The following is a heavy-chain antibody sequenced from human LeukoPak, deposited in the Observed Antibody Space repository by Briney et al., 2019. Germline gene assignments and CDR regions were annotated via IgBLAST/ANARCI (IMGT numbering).Heavy chain of an antibody. Sequence: QSGGSLRLSCAASGFTFSSYGMHWVRQVPGKGLEWVAVIWYDGSNKYYADSVKGRFTISRDNSKNTLYLQMNSLRAEDTAVYYCAREHSGWYESLDYWAQGTLVTVSS. CDR2: IWYDGSNK. D-gene: IGHD6-19*01. V-gene: IGHV3-33*01. CDR3: AREHSGWYESLDY. CDR1: GFTFSSYG. J-gene: IGHJ4*02.